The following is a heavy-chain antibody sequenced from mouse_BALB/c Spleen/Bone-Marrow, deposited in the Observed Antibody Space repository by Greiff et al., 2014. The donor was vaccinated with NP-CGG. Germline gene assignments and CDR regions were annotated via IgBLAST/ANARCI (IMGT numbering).Heavy chain of an antibody. V-gene: IGHV1-7*01. J-gene: IGHJ2*01. Sequence: QVQLQQSGAELAKPGASVKMSCKASGYTFTNYWMHWVKQRPGQGLEWTGYINPSTGYTEYNQKFKDKATLTADKSSSTAYMQLSSLTSEDSAVYCCARIYYYGRDYWGQGTTLTVSS. CDR2: INPSTGYT. CDR3: ARIYYYGRDY. D-gene: IGHD1-1*01. CDR1: GYTFTNYW.